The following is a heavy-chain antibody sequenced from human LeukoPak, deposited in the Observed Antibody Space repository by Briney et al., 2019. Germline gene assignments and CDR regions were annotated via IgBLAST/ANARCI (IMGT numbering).Heavy chain of an antibody. J-gene: IGHJ4*02. CDR3: AKVPLYYYGSGSSDYFDY. CDR1: GFTFSNHA. Sequence: GGSLRLSCAASGFTFSNHAMSWVRQAPGKGLEWVSAISGGGASTYYADSVKGRFTISRDNSKNTLYLQMNSLRAEDTAVYYCAKVPLYYYGSGSSDYFDYWGQGTLVTVSS. V-gene: IGHV3-23*01. CDR2: ISGGGAST. D-gene: IGHD3-10*01.